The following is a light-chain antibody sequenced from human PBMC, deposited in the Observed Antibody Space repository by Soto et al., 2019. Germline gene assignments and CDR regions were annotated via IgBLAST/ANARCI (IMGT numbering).Light chain of an antibody. CDR3: ASYTTFNTMV. Sequence: QSALTQPASVSGSPGQSITISCTGTSSDVGGSKYVSWYQQPPGKAPRIIIYDVRDRPSGASYRFSGSKSGNTASLTISGLQADDEADYYCASYTTFNTMVFGGGTKLTVL. V-gene: IGLV2-14*01. J-gene: IGLJ3*02. CDR2: DVR. CDR1: SSDVGGSKY.